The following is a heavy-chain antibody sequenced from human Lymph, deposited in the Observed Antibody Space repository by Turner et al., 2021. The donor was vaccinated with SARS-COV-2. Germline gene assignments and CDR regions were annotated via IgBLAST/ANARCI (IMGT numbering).Heavy chain of an antibody. CDR2: ISYDGSNK. J-gene: IGHJ6*02. Sequence: VQLVESGGGVVAPGRSLRLPCAASGFTFSSYAMHWVRQAPGKGLEWVALISYDGSNKYYADSVKGRFTISRDNSKKTLYLQMNSLGAEETAVYYCARDFGGGMDVWGQGTTVTVSS. V-gene: IGHV3-30-3*01. CDR3: ARDFGGGMDV. D-gene: IGHD3-16*01. CDR1: GFTFSSYA.